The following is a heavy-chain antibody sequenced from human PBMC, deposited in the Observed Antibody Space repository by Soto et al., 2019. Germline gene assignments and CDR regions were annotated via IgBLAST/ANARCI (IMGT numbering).Heavy chain of an antibody. V-gene: IGHV3-66*01. Sequence: AGGSLRLSCAVSGFPIRDNYMSWVRQAPGKGLEWVSSIYSGGSTYYGDSLKGRFTISRDISKNTVFLQMESLRAEDTATYYCAGVYCTSGSCFFDSWGQGTLVTVSS. J-gene: IGHJ4*02. CDR1: GFPIRDNY. CDR3: AGVYCTSGSCFFDS. D-gene: IGHD2-15*01. CDR2: IYSGGST.